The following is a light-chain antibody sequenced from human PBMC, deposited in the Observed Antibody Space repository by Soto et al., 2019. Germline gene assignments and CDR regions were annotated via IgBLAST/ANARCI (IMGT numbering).Light chain of an antibody. CDR3: QQYGSSISYT. CDR2: GAS. J-gene: IGKJ2*01. CDR1: QTVSSNY. V-gene: IGKV3-20*01. Sequence: VLTQSPGTLSLSPGERATLSCRASQTVSSNYLAWYQQKPGQAPRLLIYGASSRATGIPDRFSGSGSGTDFTLTISTVEPEDFAVYYCQQYGSSISYTFGQGTKLEIK.